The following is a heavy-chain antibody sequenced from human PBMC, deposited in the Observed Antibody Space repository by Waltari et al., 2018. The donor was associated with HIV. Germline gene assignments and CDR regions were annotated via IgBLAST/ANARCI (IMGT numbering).Heavy chain of an antibody. CDR3: ARGRSSRWFRPWGGFDT. CDR2: INTVSGQA. Sequence: QVRLIQSQSEVKKPGASLRISFQASGYKFETYAMNWLLQGPGQGLEWLGWINTVSGQATVLQSFFGRVDISLNNSLLTTFLEIKDLRLEDAATYYCARGRSSRWFRPWGGFDTWGQGT. D-gene: IGHD3-9*01. J-gene: IGHJ1*01. CDR1: GYKFETYA. V-gene: IGHV7-4-1*02.